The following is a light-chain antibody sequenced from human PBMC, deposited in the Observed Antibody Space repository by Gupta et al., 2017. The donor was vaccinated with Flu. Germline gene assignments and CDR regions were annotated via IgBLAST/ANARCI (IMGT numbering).Light chain of an antibody. V-gene: IGKV3-20*01. Sequence: EIVLTQSPGSLSLSPGERVTLSCRASQTVITSYLAWYQQRPGQAPRLLIHGASSRATGIPDRFSGSGSGTDFTLAISRLEPEDFAVYYCQHYGSPGVTFGPGTKVNIK. CDR2: GAS. J-gene: IGKJ3*01. CDR3: QHYGSPGVT. CDR1: QTVITSY.